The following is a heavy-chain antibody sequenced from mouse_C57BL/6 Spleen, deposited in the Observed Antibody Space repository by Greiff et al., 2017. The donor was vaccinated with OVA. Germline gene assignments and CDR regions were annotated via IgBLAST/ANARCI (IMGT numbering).Heavy chain of an antibody. CDR3: AKSFPLLGYYAMDY. D-gene: IGHD2-10*01. J-gene: IGHJ4*01. CDR1: GFTFSDYG. CDR2: ISSGSSTI. V-gene: IGHV5-17*01. Sequence: DVKLVESGGGLVKPGGSLKLSCAASGFTFSDYGMHWVRQAPEKGLEWVAYISSGSSTIYYADTVKGRFTISRDNAKNTLFLQMTSLRSEDTAMYYCAKSFPLLGYYAMDYWGQGTSVTVSS.